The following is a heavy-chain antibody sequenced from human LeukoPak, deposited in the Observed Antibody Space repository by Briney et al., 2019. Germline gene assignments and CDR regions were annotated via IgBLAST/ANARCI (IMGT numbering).Heavy chain of an antibody. Sequence: SETLSLTCAVYGGSFSGYYWSWIRQPPGKGLEWIGEINHSGSTNYNPSLKSRVTISVDTSKNQLSLKLSSVTAADTAVYYCARSGGYDLGLYYYYYMDVWGKGTTVTVSS. J-gene: IGHJ6*03. CDR3: ARSGGYDLGLYYYYYMDV. D-gene: IGHD5-12*01. CDR2: INHSGST. CDR1: GGSFSGYY. V-gene: IGHV4-34*01.